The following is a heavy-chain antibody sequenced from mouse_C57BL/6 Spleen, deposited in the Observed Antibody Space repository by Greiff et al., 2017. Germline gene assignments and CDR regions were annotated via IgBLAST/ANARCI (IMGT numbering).Heavy chain of an antibody. CDR3: ARDGYSYYYAMDY. CDR1: GYAFTNYL. CDR2: INPGSGGT. V-gene: IGHV1-54*01. D-gene: IGHD2-3*01. Sequence: QVQLQQSGAELVRPGTSVKVSCKASGYAFTNYLIEWVKQRPGQGLEWIGVINPGSGGTNYNEKFKGKATLTADKSSSTAYMQLSSLTSEDSAVYFCARDGYSYYYAMDYWGQGTSVTVSS. J-gene: IGHJ4*01.